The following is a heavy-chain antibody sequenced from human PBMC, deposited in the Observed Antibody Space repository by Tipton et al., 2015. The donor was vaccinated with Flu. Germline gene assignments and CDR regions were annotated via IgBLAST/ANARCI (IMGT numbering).Heavy chain of an antibody. CDR3: ARGRTYLRDYDYVWGSYRSPRGMDV. J-gene: IGHJ6*02. CDR1: GGSFSGYY. Sequence: TLSLTCAVYGGSFSGYYWSWIRQPPGKGLEWIGEINHSGSTNYNPSLKSRVTISVDTSKNQFSLKLSSVTAADTAVYYCARGRTYLRDYDYVWGSYRSPRGMDVWDQGTTVTVSS. CDR2: INHSGST. D-gene: IGHD3-16*02. V-gene: IGHV4-34*01.